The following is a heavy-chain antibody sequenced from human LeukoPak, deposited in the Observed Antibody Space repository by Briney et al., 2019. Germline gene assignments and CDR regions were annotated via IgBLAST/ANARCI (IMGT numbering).Heavy chain of an antibody. V-gene: IGHV3-13*01. CDR1: GFSFSKND. CDR3: AGRTSWYYGFDV. Sequence: GGFLRLSCAASGFSFSKNDMHWVRQRTGKGLEWVSGIGTAGDTNYPGSVKGRFTISRETAKNSLYLQMSSLRAEDTAVYYCAGRTSWYYGFDVWGQGTTVTVSS. CDR2: IGTAGDT. J-gene: IGHJ6*02.